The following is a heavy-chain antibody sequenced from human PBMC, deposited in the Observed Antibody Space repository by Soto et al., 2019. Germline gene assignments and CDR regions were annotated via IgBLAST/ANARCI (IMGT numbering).Heavy chain of an antibody. D-gene: IGHD6-19*01. V-gene: IGHV3-21*01. J-gene: IGHJ4*02. CDR2: ISSSSSYI. CDR1: GFTFSSYS. CDR3: ARDPRAVAGTFDY. Sequence: GGSLRLSCAASGFTFSSYSMNWVRQAPGKGLEWVSFISSSSSYIYYADSVKGRFTISRDNAKNSLYLQMNSLRAEDTAVYYCARDPRAVAGTFDYWGQGTLVTVSS.